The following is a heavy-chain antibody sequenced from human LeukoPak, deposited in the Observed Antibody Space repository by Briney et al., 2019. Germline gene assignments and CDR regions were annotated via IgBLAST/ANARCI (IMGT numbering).Heavy chain of an antibody. D-gene: IGHD4-17*01. CDR3: AREGWDYGDHFDY. J-gene: IGHJ4*02. CDR2: IYSGGST. Sequence: GGSLRLSCAASGFTVSSNYMSWVRQAPVKGLEWVSVIYSGGSTYYADSVKGRFTISRDNSKNTLYLQMNSLRAEDTAVYYCAREGWDYGDHFDYWGQGTLVTVSS. V-gene: IGHV3-66*01. CDR1: GFTVSSNY.